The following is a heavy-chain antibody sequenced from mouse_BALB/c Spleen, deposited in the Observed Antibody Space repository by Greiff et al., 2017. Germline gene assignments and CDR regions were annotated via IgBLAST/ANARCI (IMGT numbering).Heavy chain of an antibody. Sequence: VQLQQSGPELVKPGASVRISCKASGYTFTSYYIHWVKQRPGQGLEWIGWIYPGNVNTKYNEKFKGKATLTADKSSSTAYMQLSSLTSEDSAVYFCARYDYDALDYWGQGTTLTVSS. CDR1: GYTFTSYY. V-gene: IGHV1S56*01. CDR3: ARYDYDALDY. CDR2: IYPGNVNT. J-gene: IGHJ2*01. D-gene: IGHD2-4*01.